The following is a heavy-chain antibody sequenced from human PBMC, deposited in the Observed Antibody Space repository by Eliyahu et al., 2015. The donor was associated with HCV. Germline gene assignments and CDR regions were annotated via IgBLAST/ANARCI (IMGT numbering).Heavy chain of an antibody. CDR3: ARGYYYDSSGYRSVARGFDY. CDR2: IGTAGDT. D-gene: IGHD3-22*01. CDR1: GFTFSSYD. J-gene: IGHJ4*02. Sequence: EVQLVESGGGLVQPGGSLRLSCAASGFTFSSYDMHWVRQATGKGLEWVSAIGTAGDTYYPGSVKGRFTISRENAKNSLYLQMNSLRAGDTAVYYCARGYYYDSSGYRSVARGFDYWGQGTLVTVSS. V-gene: IGHV3-13*01.